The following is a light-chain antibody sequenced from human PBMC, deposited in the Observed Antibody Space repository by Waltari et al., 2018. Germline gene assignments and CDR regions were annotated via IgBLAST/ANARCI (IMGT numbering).Light chain of an antibody. J-gene: IGLJ3*02. Sequence: QSVLTQPPSVSEAPRQRVTISCSGSSSNIGNNAVNWYQQLPGKAPKLLIYYDDLLSSGVSDRFAGSKSCTSASLAIRGLQSDDEADYYCAAWDDSLNGPVFGGGTKLTVL. CDR1: SSNIGNNA. CDR3: AAWDDSLNGPV. V-gene: IGLV1-36*01. CDR2: YDD.